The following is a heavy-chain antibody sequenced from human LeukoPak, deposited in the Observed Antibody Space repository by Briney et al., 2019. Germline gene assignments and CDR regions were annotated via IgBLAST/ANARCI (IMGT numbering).Heavy chain of an antibody. J-gene: IGHJ4*02. CDR3: ARRRTSGDLDY. D-gene: IGHD2-2*01. CDR1: GFTFSSYW. CDR2: ISSDGSSA. Sequence: PGGSLRLSCAASGFTFSSYWMHWVRQTPGKGLVWVSRISSDGSSADYADSVKGRFTISRDNARDTLYLQMNSLGAEDTAVYYCARRRTSGDLDYWGQGTLVTVSS. V-gene: IGHV3-74*01.